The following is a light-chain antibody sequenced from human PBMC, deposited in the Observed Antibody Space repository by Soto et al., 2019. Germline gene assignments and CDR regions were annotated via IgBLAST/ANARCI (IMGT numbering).Light chain of an antibody. CDR2: DVT. Sequence: QSALTQPRSVSGSPGQSVTFSCTGTSSDIGAYDYVSWYQLHPGKAPKLIIFDVTKRPSGVPDRFSGSKSGNTASLTISGLQAEDEAEYHCCSYAENYFYAFGGGTKVTVL. J-gene: IGLJ1*01. CDR1: SSDIGAYDY. V-gene: IGLV2-11*01. CDR3: CSYAENYFYA.